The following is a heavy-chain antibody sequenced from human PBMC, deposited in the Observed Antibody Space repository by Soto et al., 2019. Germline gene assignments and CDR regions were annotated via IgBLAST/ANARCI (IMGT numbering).Heavy chain of an antibody. Sequence: QVQLVQSGAEVKKPGASVKVSCKASGYTFTSYGISWVRQAPGQGLAWMGWISAYNGNTNYAHKLQGRVTMTTDTSTSTAYMELRSLTSDDTAVYYCARASPFDIWAGYPKFDPWGQGTLVTVSS. D-gene: IGHD3-9*01. J-gene: IGHJ5*02. CDR3: ARASPFDIWAGYPKFDP. V-gene: IGHV1-18*04. CDR1: GYTFTSYG. CDR2: ISAYNGNT.